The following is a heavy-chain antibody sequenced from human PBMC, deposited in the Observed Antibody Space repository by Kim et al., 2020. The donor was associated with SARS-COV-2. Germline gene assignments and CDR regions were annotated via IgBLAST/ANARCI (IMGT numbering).Heavy chain of an antibody. Sequence: GGSLRLSCAASGFTVSSNYMSWVRQAPGKGLEWVSVIYSGGSTYYADSVKGRFTISRDNSKNTLYLQMNSLRAEDTAVYYCARARGYSYCFDYWGQGTLVTVSS. CDR3: ARARGYSYCFDY. V-gene: IGHV3-53*01. CDR2: IYSGGST. J-gene: IGHJ4*02. D-gene: IGHD5-18*01. CDR1: GFTVSSNY.